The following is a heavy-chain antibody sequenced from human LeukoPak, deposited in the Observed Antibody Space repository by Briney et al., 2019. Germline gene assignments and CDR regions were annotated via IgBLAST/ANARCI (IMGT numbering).Heavy chain of an antibody. J-gene: IGHJ6*02. Sequence: SETLSLTCTVSGGSISSYYWSWIRQPPGKGLEWIGYIYYSGSTNYNPSLKSRVTISVDTSKNQFSLKLSSVTAADTAVYYCARRSLWNSDGYHFYYAMDVWGQGTTVTVSS. CDR3: ARRSLWNSDGYHFYYAMDV. D-gene: IGHD1-7*01. CDR2: IYYSGST. CDR1: GGSISSYY. V-gene: IGHV4-59*08.